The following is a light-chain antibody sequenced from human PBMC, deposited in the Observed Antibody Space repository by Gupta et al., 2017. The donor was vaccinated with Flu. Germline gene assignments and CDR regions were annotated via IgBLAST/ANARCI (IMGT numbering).Light chain of an antibody. Sequence: DIQMTQSPSSLSASVGDRVTITCRASQSISSYLNWYQQKPGKAPKLLIYAASSLQSGVPSRFSGSGSGTDFTLTISSLQPEDFATYYCQQSDSTLYSFGQGTXLEIK. CDR1: QSISSY. J-gene: IGKJ2*03. CDR2: AAS. CDR3: QQSDSTLYS. V-gene: IGKV1-39*01.